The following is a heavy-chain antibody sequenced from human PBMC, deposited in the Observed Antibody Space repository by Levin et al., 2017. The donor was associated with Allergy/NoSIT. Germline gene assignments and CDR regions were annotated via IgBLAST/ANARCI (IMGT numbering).Heavy chain of an antibody. CDR3: ARGGMGRDYYENSDYLGWFDP. D-gene: IGHD3-22*01. CDR1: GYTFSSYD. Sequence: ASVKVSCKASGYTFSSYDINWVRQGTGQGLEWMGWMNPNSGNTGYAQKFQGRVTMTRNTSITTAYMELSSLRSEDTAVYYCARGGMGRDYYENSDYLGWFDPWGQGTLVTVSS. J-gene: IGHJ5*02. V-gene: IGHV1-8*01. CDR2: MNPNSGNT.